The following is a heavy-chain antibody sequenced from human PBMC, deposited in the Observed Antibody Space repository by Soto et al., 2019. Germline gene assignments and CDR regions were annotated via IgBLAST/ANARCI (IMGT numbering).Heavy chain of an antibody. CDR2: SYYSGST. Sequence: SETLSLTCTVSGGSIISGFYYWSWIRQHPGKGLEWIGYSYYSGSTYYNPSLTTRVTISADTSKNRLSLKLSYVTVGDKAVYYYARDSHPVDYWGQETLVTVSS. J-gene: IGHJ4*02. CDR3: ARDSHPVDY. V-gene: IGHV4-31*03. CDR1: GGSIISGFYY.